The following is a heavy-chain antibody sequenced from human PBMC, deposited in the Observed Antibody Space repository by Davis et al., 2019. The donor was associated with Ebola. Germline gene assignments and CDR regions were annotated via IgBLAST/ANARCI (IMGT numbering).Heavy chain of an antibody. D-gene: IGHD4-23*01. Sequence: ASVKVSCKASGYTFTSYGISWVRQAPGQGLERMGWISAYNGNTNYAQKLQGRVTMTTDTSTSTAYMELRSLRSDDTAVYYCARDHGGNHRGGYYYYYGMDVWGQGTTVTVSS. V-gene: IGHV1-18*01. CDR3: ARDHGGNHRGGYYYYYGMDV. CDR2: ISAYNGNT. J-gene: IGHJ6*02. CDR1: GYTFTSYG.